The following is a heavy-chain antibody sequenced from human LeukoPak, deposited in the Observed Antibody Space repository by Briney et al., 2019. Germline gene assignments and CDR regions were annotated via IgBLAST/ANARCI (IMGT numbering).Heavy chain of an antibody. CDR1: GGSISSGSYY. Sequence: TLSLTCTVSGGSISSGSYYWSWILQPAGKGLEWIGRVYTSGSTNYNPSLKSRVTISVDTYKNQFSLKLRSVTAADTAVYYCARINCGADCRGYYYKYDMDVWGKGTTVTISS. CDR3: ARINCGADCRGYYYKYDMDV. J-gene: IGHJ6*03. D-gene: IGHD2-21*02. V-gene: IGHV4-61*02. CDR2: VYTSGST.